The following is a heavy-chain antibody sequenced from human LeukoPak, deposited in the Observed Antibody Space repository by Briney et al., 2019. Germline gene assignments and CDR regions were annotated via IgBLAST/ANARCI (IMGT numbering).Heavy chain of an antibody. Sequence: ASVKVSCKASGYTFTGYYMHWVRQAPGQGLEWMGWINPNSGGTNYAQKFQGRVTMTRDTSISTAYMELSRLRSDDTAVYYCARDLGYGDYVFDYWGQGTLVTVSS. CDR1: GYTFTGYY. CDR3: ARDLGYGDYVFDY. V-gene: IGHV1-2*02. CDR2: INPNSGGT. D-gene: IGHD4-17*01. J-gene: IGHJ4*02.